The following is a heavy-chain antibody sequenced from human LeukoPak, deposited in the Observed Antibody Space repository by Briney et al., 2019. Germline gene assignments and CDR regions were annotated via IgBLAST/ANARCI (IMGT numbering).Heavy chain of an antibody. CDR3: ARSSGYYSPLLYMHV. J-gene: IGHJ6*03. CDR1: GYTFTSYY. V-gene: IGHV1-46*01. CDR2: INPSGDPT. Sequence: ASVKVSCKASGYTFTSYYMHWVRQAPGQGLEWVGIINPSGDPTTYAQKLQGRVTMTSDMSTSTVYMGLSSLRSEDTAVYYCARSSGYYSPLLYMHVWGKGTTVTVSS. D-gene: IGHD3-22*01.